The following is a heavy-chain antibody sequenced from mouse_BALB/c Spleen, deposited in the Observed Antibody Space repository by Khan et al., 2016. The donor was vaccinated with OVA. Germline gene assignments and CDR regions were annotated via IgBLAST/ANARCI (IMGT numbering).Heavy chain of an antibody. D-gene: IGHD1-1*01. Sequence: EVQLQESGPGLVKPSQSLSLTCTVTGYSITSDYAWNWIRQFPGNKLEWMGYIKYSGSTSYNPSLKSRISISRDTSKNQFFLQFNSVNTEDTATYYCARSGTISTVVVTDFDFWGQGTTLTVSS. CDR3: ARSGTISTVVVTDFDF. V-gene: IGHV3-2*02. CDR2: IKYSGST. CDR1: GYSITSDYA. J-gene: IGHJ2*01.